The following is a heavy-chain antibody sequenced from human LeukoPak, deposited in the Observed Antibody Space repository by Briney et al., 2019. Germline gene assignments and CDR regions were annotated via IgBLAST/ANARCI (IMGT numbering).Heavy chain of an antibody. J-gene: IGHJ4*02. D-gene: IGHD3-10*01. CDR1: GGSFSGYY. CDR3: ARGFSSGSTYYFDY. CDR2: INHIGST. Sequence: SETLSLTCAVYGGSFSGYYWSWIRQPPGKGLEWIGEINHIGSTNYNPSLKSRVTISVDTSKNQFSLKLSSVTAADTAVYYCARGFSSGSTYYFDYWGQGTLVTVSS. V-gene: IGHV4-34*01.